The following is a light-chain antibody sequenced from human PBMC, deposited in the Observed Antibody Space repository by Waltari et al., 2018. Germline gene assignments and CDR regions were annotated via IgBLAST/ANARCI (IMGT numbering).Light chain of an antibody. CDR3: SSYAGRDILV. CDR2: EVY. V-gene: IGLV2-8*01. Sequence: QSALTQPPSASGSPGPSVAISCTGTSSDVGGHNYVSWYQQHPGKAPRLMIYEVYKRPSGVPDRFSGSKSGNTASLTVSGLQAEDEADYYCSSYAGRDILVFGGGTRLTVL. J-gene: IGLJ2*01. CDR1: SSDVGGHNY.